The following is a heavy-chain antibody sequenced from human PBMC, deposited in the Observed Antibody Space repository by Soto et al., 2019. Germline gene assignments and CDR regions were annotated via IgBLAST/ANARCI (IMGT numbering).Heavy chain of an antibody. J-gene: IGHJ4*02. CDR3: ARGEWAAGEQQLKQDGFSDY. Sequence: GGSLRLSCAASGFTFSSYAMHWVRQAPGKGLEWVAVISYDGSNKYYADSVKGRFTISRDNSKNTLYLQMNSLRAEDTAVYYCARGEWAAGEQQLKQDGFSDYWGQGTLVTVSS. CDR1: GFTFSSYA. D-gene: IGHD6-13*01. CDR2: ISYDGSNK. V-gene: IGHV3-30-3*01.